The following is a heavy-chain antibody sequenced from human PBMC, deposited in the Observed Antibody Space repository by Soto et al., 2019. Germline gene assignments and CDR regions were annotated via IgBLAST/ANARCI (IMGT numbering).Heavy chain of an antibody. V-gene: IGHV3-74*01. CDR3: ARGPELREPILTDPTMPYYYYMDV. CDR2: INSDGSST. Sequence: GGSLRLSCAASGFTFSSYWMHWVRQAPGKGLVWVSRINSDGSSTSYADSVKGRFTISRDNAKNTLYLQMNSLRAEDTAVYYCARGPELREPILTDPTMPYYYYMDVWGKGTTVTVSS. CDR1: GFTFSSYW. J-gene: IGHJ6*03. D-gene: IGHD3-9*01.